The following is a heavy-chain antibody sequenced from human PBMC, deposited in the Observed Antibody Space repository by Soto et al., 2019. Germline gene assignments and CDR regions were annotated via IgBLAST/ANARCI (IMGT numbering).Heavy chain of an antibody. CDR2: ITGSGGAT. D-gene: IGHD6-19*01. J-gene: IGHJ5*02. CDR3: AKSSGWYVNNWLDP. CDR1: GFIFNNFA. Sequence: GGSLRLSCVSSGFIFNNFAMTWVRQAPGKGLEWVSSITGSGGATHHAASVKGRFTISRDNAKNTLYLQMNSLKAEDSAIYYCAKSSGWYVNNWLDPWGQGTLVTVSS. V-gene: IGHV3-23*01.